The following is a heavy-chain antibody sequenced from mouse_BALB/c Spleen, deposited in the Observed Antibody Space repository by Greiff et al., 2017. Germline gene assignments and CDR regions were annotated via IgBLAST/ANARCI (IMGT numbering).Heavy chain of an antibody. CDR1: GFTFSSFG. V-gene: IGHV5-17*02. Sequence: VQLKESGGGLVQPGGSRKLSCAASGFTFSSFGMHWVRQAPEKGLEWVAYISSGSSTIYYADTVKGRFTISRDNPKNTLFLQMTSLRSEDTAMYYCARKGFGNFYYCDYWGQGTTLTVSS. D-gene: IGHD2-1*01. CDR2: ISSGSSTI. J-gene: IGHJ2*01. CDR3: ARKGFGNFYYCDY.